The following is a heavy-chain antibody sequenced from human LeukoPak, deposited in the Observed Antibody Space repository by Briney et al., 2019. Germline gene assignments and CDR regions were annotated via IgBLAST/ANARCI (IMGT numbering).Heavy chain of an antibody. D-gene: IGHD2-2*01. V-gene: IGHV3-23*01. J-gene: IGHJ4*02. CDR2: ISGSGGST. CDR3: AKAQQSSTGFDY. CDR1: GFTFSSYA. Sequence: GGSLRLSCAASGFTFSSYAMSWVRQAPGKGLERVSAISGSGGSTYYADSVKGRFTISRDNSKNTLYLQMNSLRAEDTAVYYCAKAQQSSTGFDYWGQGTLVTVSS.